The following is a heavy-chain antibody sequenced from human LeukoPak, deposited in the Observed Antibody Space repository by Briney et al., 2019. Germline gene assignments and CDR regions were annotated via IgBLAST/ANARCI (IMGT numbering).Heavy chain of an antibody. CDR1: GGSFSGYY. D-gene: IGHD3-10*01. CDR3: ARDRITMVRGAKGFDY. Sequence: SETLSLTCVVYGGSFSGYYWSWIRQPPGKGLEWIGEINHSGSTNYNPSLKSRVTISVDTSKNQFSLKLSSVTAADTAVYYCARDRITMVRGAKGFDYWGQGTLVTVSS. V-gene: IGHV4-34*01. CDR2: INHSGST. J-gene: IGHJ4*02.